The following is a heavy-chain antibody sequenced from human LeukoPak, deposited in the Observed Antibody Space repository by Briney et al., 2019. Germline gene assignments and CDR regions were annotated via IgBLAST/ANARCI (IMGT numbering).Heavy chain of an antibody. Sequence: GGSLRLSCAASGFTFSSYAMHWVRQAPGKGLEYVSAISSNGGSTYYANSVKGRFTISRDNSKNTLYLQMGSLRAEDMAVYCCARDTTIRAFDIWGQGTMVTVSS. CDR2: ISSNGGST. J-gene: IGHJ3*02. CDR1: GFTFSSYA. V-gene: IGHV3-64*01. CDR3: ARDTTIRAFDI. D-gene: IGHD1-14*01.